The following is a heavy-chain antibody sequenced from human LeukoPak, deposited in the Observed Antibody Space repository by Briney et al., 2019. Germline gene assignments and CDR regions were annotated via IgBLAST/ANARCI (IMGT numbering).Heavy chain of an antibody. V-gene: IGHV6-1*01. D-gene: IGHD2-2*01. CDR3: ARDPTSRATPVSYAMDV. J-gene: IGHJ6*02. CDR2: TYYRFNCYY. Sequence: SQTLSVTCAISGDSVSSNSAAWNWIRQSPSRGLEWLVRTYYRFNCYYHYALSLESRMTINADTSENRISLHLNSLTPEHTAVYLCARDPTSRATPVSYAMDVWGQGTTVTVAS. CDR1: GDSVSSNSAA.